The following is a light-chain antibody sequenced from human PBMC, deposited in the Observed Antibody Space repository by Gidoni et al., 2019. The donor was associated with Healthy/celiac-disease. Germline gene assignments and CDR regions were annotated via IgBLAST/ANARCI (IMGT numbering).Light chain of an antibody. J-gene: IGKJ3*01. V-gene: IGKV3-15*01. CDR3: QQYNNWPRA. CDR2: GAS. CDR1: QSVSSN. Sequence: EIVMTQSPATLSVSPGERATLACRASQSVSSNLHWYQQKPGQAPRLLIYGASTRDTGIPARCSGSGSGTEFTLTISSRQSEDFAVYYCQQYNNWPRAFGPGTKVDIK.